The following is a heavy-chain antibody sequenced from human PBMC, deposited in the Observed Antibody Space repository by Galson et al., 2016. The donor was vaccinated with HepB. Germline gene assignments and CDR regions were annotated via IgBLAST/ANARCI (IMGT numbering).Heavy chain of an antibody. V-gene: IGHV1-8*01. J-gene: IGHJ4*02. CDR2: MNPNSGNT. D-gene: IGHD2-2*01. CDR1: GYRFTSYD. Sequence: SVKVSCKASGYRFTSYDINWVRQATGQGLEWMGWMNPNSGNTGYAQKFQGRVTMTRDTSISTAYLELNSLRGEDSAVYYCARCSSSSGAWPGFPADYWGQGTLVTVSS. CDR3: ARCSSSSGAWPGFPADY.